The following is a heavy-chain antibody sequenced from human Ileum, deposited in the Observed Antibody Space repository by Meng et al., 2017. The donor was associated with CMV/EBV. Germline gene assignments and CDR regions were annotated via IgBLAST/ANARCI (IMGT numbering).Heavy chain of an antibody. CDR1: QFRFSDYS. D-gene: IGHD5-18*01. V-gene: IGHV3-21*01. CDR2: ITTSGTYV. CDR3: TRDTAVDADMDGALDY. J-gene: IGHJ4*02. Sequence: GESLKISCAASQFRFSDYSMVWVRQAPGKGLEWVASITTSGTYVYYANSVKGRFTMSRDNARNSVFLQMDSLGAEDTAVYYCTRDTAVDADMDGALDYWGQGELVTVSS.